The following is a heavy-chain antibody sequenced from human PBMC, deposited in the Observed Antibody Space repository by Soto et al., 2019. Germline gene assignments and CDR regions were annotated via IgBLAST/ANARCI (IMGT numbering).Heavy chain of an antibody. CDR2: VHPDSGGT. V-gene: IGHV1-2*02. CDR1: GYIFTDHL. Sequence: PSVKVSCKTSGYIFTDHLIHWVRQSPGQGLQWVGWVHPDSGGTNVAQAFQDRVTMTADTSITTAYMDLARLRPDDTAIFYCARGAQGFFPVSGIYFYFDHWGQGTPVTVS. CDR3: ARGAQGFFPVSGIYFYFDH. J-gene: IGHJ4*02. D-gene: IGHD3-22*01.